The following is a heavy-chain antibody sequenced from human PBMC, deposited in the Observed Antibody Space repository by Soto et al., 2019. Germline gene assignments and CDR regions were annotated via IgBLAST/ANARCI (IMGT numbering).Heavy chain of an antibody. Sequence: SETLSLTCTVSGGSISSSTYYWAWNRQSPGKGLEWIGNVYYNGFTYYNPSLKSRVTISVDTSKNQFSLKLSSVTAADTAVYYCARHVVNIVAKSNWFDPWGQGTLVTVSS. CDR1: GGSISSSTYY. CDR3: ARHVVNIVAKSNWFDP. V-gene: IGHV4-39*01. D-gene: IGHD5-12*01. J-gene: IGHJ5*02. CDR2: VYYNGFT.